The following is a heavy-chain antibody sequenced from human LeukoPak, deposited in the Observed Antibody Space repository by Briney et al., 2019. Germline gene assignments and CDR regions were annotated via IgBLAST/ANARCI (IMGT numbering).Heavy chain of an antibody. J-gene: IGHJ4*02. D-gene: IGHD6-13*01. CDR1: GFTFSSYE. V-gene: IGHV3-43D*03. Sequence: GGSLRLSCAASGFTFSSYEMNWVRQAPGKGLEWVSLISWDGGSTYYADSVKGRFTISRDNSKNSLYLQMNSLRAEDTALYYCAKEQGSSWYACFDYWGQGTLVTVSS. CDR3: AKEQGSSWYACFDY. CDR2: ISWDGGST.